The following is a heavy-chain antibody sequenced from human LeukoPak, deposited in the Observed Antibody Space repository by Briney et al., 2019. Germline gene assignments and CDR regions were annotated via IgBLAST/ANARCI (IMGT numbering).Heavy chain of an antibody. CDR2: IYYSGST. V-gene: IGHV4-59*01. J-gene: IGHJ3*02. D-gene: IGHD3-10*01. CDR1: GGSISSDY. CDR3: ARTVRGAFDI. Sequence: SETLSLTCTVSGGSISSDYWSWIRQPPGKGLEWIGYIYYSGSTNYNPSLKSRVTISVDTSKNQFSLKLSSVTAADTAVYYCARTVRGAFDIWGQGTMVTVSS.